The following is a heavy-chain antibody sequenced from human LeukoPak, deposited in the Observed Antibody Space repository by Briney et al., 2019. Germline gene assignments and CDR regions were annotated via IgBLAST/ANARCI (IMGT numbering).Heavy chain of an antibody. J-gene: IGHJ4*02. CDR2: ISSTGNYI. D-gene: IGHD4-23*01. V-gene: IGHV3-21*01. Sequence: GGSLRLSCAASGFTVSSDYMSWVRQAPGKGLEWVSCISSTGNYIYYADSVKGRFTISRDNAKNSLYLQMNSLRAEDTAVYYCARDRWGLGGQGTLVTVSS. CDR3: ARDRWGL. CDR1: GFTVSSDY.